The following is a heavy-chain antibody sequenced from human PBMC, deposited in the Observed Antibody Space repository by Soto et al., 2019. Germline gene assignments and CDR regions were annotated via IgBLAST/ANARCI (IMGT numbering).Heavy chain of an antibody. Sequence: EVQLVESGGGLVQPGGSLRVSCTVSGFSFSSHSMNWVRQAPGKGLEWVSYISSRSDTIYYADSVKGRFTISRYNAKNTLYLQMNSLRGEDTAVYYCASWAGGNWLGPFDYWGQGTLVTVSS. J-gene: IGHJ4*02. CDR1: GFSFSSHS. CDR3: ASWAGGNWLGPFDY. D-gene: IGHD1-1*01. V-gene: IGHV3-48*01. CDR2: ISSRSDTI.